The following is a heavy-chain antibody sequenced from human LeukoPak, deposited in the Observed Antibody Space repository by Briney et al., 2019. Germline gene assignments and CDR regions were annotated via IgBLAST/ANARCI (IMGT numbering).Heavy chain of an antibody. V-gene: IGHV3-43D*03. Sequence: GGSLRLSCAASGFTFDEYAMHWVRQVPGKGLEWVSLISWDGVSKYYADSVKGRFTISRDNSKNSLYLQMNSLRVEDTAFYYCARDDLLHRNWFDPWGQGTLVTVSS. CDR2: ISWDGVSK. J-gene: IGHJ5*02. CDR3: ARDDLLHRNWFDP. CDR1: GFTFDEYA. D-gene: IGHD3-22*01.